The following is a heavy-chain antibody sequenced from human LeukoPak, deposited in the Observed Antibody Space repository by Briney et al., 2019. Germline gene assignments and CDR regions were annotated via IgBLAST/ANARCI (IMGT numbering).Heavy chain of an antibody. V-gene: IGHV1-69*05. CDR1: GGTFSSYA. CDR3: ARTRDGYNFGFDY. Sequence: GASVKVSCKASGGTFSSYAISWVRRAPGQGLEWMGGIIPIFGTANYAQKFQGRVTITTDESTSTAYMELSSLRSEDTAVYYCARTRDGYNFGFDYWGQGTLVTVSS. J-gene: IGHJ4*02. D-gene: IGHD5-24*01. CDR2: IIPIFGTA.